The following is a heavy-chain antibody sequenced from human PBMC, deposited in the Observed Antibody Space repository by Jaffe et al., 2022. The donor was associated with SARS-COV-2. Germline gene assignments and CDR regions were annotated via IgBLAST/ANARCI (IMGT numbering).Heavy chain of an antibody. CDR2: IKSKTDGGTT. J-gene: IGHJ6*02. CDR1: GFTFSKAW. D-gene: IGHD6-13*01. Sequence: EVQLVESGGGLVKPGGSLRLSCVASGFTFSKAWMSWVRQTPEKGLEWVGHIKSKTDGGTTDYAAPVKGRFTISRDDSENTLYLQMNSLKSEDTAVYSCSSSTWYPRLYNYYYGMDVWGQGTTVTVSS. V-gene: IGHV3-15*05. CDR3: SSSTWYPRLYNYYYGMDV.